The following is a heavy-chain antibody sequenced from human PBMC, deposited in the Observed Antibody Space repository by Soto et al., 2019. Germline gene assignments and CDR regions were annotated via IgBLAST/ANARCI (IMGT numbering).Heavy chain of an antibody. Sequence: PSETLSLTCTVSGGSISGYYWSWIRQPPGKGLEWIGYMYNTGSTVYNPSFKSRVTISVDTSKNQFSLKLSSVTAADTAVYYCARDQAYYDILTGYGGMDVWGQGTTVTVSS. CDR3: ARDQAYYDILTGYGGMDV. V-gene: IGHV4-59*12. D-gene: IGHD3-9*01. J-gene: IGHJ6*02. CDR2: MYNTGST. CDR1: GGSISGYY.